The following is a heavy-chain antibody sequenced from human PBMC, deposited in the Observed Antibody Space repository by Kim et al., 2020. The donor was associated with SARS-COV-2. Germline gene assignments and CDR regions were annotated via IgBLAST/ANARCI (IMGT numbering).Heavy chain of an antibody. CDR1: GGTFSSYA. CDR3: ARANYYGSGSYYMGEGYYYYDGMDV. V-gene: IGHV1-69*13. CDR2: IIPIFGTA. Sequence: SVKVSCKASGGTFSSYAISWVLQAPGQGLEWMGGIIPIFGTANYAQKFQGRVTITADESTSTAYMELSSLRSEDTAVYYCARANYYGSGSYYMGEGYYYYDGMDVWGQGTTVTVSS. J-gene: IGHJ6*02. D-gene: IGHD3-10*01.